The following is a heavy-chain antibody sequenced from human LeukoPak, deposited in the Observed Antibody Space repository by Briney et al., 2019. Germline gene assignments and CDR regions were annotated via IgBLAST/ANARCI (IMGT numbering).Heavy chain of an antibody. Sequence: GGSLRLSCAASGFTFNRYNMNWVRRAPGKGLEWVASISTSSSYIYYADSMRGRFTIARDNAKKSLYLQMNSLRAEDTAVYSCARGADGVSSNSRGWFDPWGQGTLVTVSS. CDR2: ISTSSSYI. J-gene: IGHJ5*02. CDR3: ARGADGVSSNSRGWFDP. CDR1: GFTFNRYN. D-gene: IGHD2-15*01. V-gene: IGHV3-21*01.